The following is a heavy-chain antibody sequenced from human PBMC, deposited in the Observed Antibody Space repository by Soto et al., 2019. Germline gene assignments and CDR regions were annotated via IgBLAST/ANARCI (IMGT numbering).Heavy chain of an antibody. Sequence: EVQLLESGGGLVQPGGSLRLSCAASGFTFSSYAMSWVRQAPGKGLEWVSAIIGSGGKTYYADSVKCRFTISRDNSRNTLYVQMNSLRAEDTAVYYCAKAILDAGGNFDYWGQGTLVTVSS. CDR2: IIGSGGKT. D-gene: IGHD2-15*01. CDR3: AKAILDAGGNFDY. J-gene: IGHJ4*02. V-gene: IGHV3-23*01. CDR1: GFTFSSYA.